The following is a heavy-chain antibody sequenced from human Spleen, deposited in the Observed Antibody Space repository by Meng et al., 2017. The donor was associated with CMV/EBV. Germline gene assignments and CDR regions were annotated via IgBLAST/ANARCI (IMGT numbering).Heavy chain of an antibody. D-gene: IGHD3-3*01. Sequence: ESLKISCTVSGGSISSYYWSWIRQPPGKGLEWIGYIYYSGSTNYNPSLKSRVTISVDTSKNQFSLKLSSVTAADTAVYYCARDPSASVWSGYHEYWGQGALVTVSS. CDR1: GGSISSYY. CDR3: ARDPSASVWSGYHEY. J-gene: IGHJ4*02. CDR2: IYYSGST. V-gene: IGHV4-59*01.